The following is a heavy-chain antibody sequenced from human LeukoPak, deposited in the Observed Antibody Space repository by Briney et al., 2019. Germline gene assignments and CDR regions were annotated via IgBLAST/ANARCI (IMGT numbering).Heavy chain of an antibody. J-gene: IGHJ4*02. D-gene: IGHD2-15*01. CDR2: ISGSGGST. CDR1: GFTFSSYA. Sequence: GGSLRPSCAASGFTFSSYAMSWVRQAPGKGLEWVTAISGSGGSTYHADSVKGRFTISRDNSKNTLYLQMNSLRAEDTAVYYCAKGGYCSGGSCYSSFDYWGQGTLVTVSS. V-gene: IGHV3-23*01. CDR3: AKGGYCSGGSCYSSFDY.